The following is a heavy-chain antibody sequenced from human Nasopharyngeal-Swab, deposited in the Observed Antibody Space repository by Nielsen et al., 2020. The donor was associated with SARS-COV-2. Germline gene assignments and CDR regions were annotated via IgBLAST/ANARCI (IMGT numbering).Heavy chain of an antibody. V-gene: IGHV3-30*18. Sequence: GGSLRLSCAGSGFAFSSNAMYWVRQAPGKGLEWVAVISYDGSDKYYADSVKGRFTISRDNSKNTLFLQMNRLRTEDTALYYCWKVSIDRGGYFDYWGQGTLVTVSS. CDR1: GFAFSSNA. J-gene: IGHJ4*02. CDR3: WKVSIDRGGYFDY. CDR2: ISYDGSDK. D-gene: IGHD1-14*01.